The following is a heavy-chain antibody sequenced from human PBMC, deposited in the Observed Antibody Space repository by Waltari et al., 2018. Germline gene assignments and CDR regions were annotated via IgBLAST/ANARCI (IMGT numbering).Heavy chain of an antibody. CDR1: GYSITSGYY. CDR3: ARDGEYYDSSGYHT. CDR2: IYHSGNT. Sequence: QVQLQESGPGLVKPSETLSLTCTVSGYSITSGYYWGCIRQPPGKGLEWIGSIYHSGNTYYNPSLKSRVTISVDTSKNQFSLKLSSVTAADTAVYYCARDGEYYDSSGYHTWGQGTLVTVSS. D-gene: IGHD3-22*01. V-gene: IGHV4-38-2*02. J-gene: IGHJ5*02.